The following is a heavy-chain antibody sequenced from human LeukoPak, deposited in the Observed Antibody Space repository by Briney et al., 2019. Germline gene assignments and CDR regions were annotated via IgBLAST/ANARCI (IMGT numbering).Heavy chain of an antibody. Sequence: ASVKVSCKASGFTFTSSAVQWVRQARGQRLEWIGWIVVGSGNTNYAQRFQERVTITRDMSTSTAYMELSSLRSEDTAVYYCAADPRSSGWSTRDYWGQGTLVTVSS. V-gene: IGHV1-58*01. CDR1: GFTFTSSA. D-gene: IGHD6-19*01. CDR3: AADPRSSGWSTRDY. J-gene: IGHJ4*02. CDR2: IVVGSGNT.